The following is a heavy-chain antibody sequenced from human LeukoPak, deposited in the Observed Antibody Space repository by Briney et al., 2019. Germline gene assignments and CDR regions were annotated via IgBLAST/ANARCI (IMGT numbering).Heavy chain of an antibody. CDR2: IIPIFGTA. CDR3: ARDGRYSGYDFEY. D-gene: IGHD5-12*01. Sequence: ASVKVSCKASGGTFSSYAISWVRQAPGQGLEWMGGIIPIFGTANYAQKFLGRVTITADESTSTAYMELSSLRSEDTAVYYCARDGRYSGYDFEYWGQGTLVTVSS. V-gene: IGHV1-69*13. CDR1: GGTFSSYA. J-gene: IGHJ4*02.